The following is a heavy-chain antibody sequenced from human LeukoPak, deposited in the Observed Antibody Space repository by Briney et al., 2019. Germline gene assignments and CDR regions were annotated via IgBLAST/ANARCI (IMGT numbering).Heavy chain of an antibody. CDR2: IWYDGSKK. J-gene: IGHJ1*01. CDR1: GFTFSSYG. Sequence: GRSLRLSCAASGFTFSSYGMHWVRQAPGKGLEWVAVIWYDGSKKYYADSVKGRFTISRDNSKNTLYLQMNSLRAEDTAVYYCANSYYDSSGYYTQHWGQGTLVTVSS. CDR3: ANSYYDSSGYYTQH. V-gene: IGHV3-33*06. D-gene: IGHD3-22*01.